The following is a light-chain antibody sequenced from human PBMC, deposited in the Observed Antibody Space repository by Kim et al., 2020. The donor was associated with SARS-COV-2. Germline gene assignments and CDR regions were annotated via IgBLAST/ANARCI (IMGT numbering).Light chain of an antibody. V-gene: IGKV1-27*01. CDR2: DEC. Sequence: GAVENRVTITNRARQGINNSLAGDQQKPRKGPKVRNYDECTVQSGVPSRLSGSGSGTDFTLTISSLQPEDVATYYCQKDNSAPWTLGQGTKVDIK. CDR1: QGINNS. CDR3: QKDNSAPWT. J-gene: IGKJ1*01.